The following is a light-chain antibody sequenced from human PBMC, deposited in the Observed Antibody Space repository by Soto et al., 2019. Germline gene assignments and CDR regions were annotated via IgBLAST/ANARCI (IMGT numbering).Light chain of an antibody. CDR2: AAS. Sequence: IQMTQSPSSLSASVGDRVTITCRASQGISNYLAWYQQKPGKVPKLLIYAASTLESGVPSRFSGSGSGTHFTLTINSLQPEDVATYYCQTYNTASFTFGPGTKVGIK. CDR1: QGISNY. CDR3: QTYNTASFT. J-gene: IGKJ3*01. V-gene: IGKV1-27*01.